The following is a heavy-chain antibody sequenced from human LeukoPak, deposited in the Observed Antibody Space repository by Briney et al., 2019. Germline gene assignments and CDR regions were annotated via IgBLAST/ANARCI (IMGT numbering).Heavy chain of an antibody. D-gene: IGHD5-12*01. V-gene: IGHV4-39*01. CDR3: ARHSRSAYTGYENAFDI. Sequence: PSETLSLTCTVSGDSISSSSYCWDWIRQPPGKGLEWIGNIYNSANTHYNPSLKTRITMSVDTSKNQFSQKLNSVTAADTGIYYCARHSRSAYTGYENAFDIWGQGTMVTVSS. J-gene: IGHJ3*02. CDR2: IYNSANT. CDR1: GDSISSSSYC.